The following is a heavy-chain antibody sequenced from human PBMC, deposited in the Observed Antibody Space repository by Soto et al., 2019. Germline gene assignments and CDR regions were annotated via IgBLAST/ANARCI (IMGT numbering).Heavy chain of an antibody. CDR3: ARSLGDYGGTWYFDL. V-gene: IGHV5-51*01. CDR2: ISPADSDT. Sequence: PGESLKISCKGSGYRFTNYWIGWVRQMPGKGLEWMGIISPADSDTRYSPSFQGQVTISADKSISTAYLQWSSLKASDTAMYYCARSLGDYGGTWYFDLWGRGTLVTAPQ. CDR1: GYRFTNYW. D-gene: IGHD4-17*01. J-gene: IGHJ2*01.